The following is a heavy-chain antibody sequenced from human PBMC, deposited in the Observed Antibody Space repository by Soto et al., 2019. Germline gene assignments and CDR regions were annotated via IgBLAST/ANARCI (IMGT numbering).Heavy chain of an antibody. D-gene: IGHD6-19*01. CDR3: ASVGRSSAPY. Sequence: EVQLVGSGGALVRPGGSLNLSCAPPGFPSVSYWSHGSPQVPGKGLVWVSRINSDGSSTSYADSVKGRFTISRDNAKNTLYLQMNSLRAEDTAVYYCASVGRSSAPYWGQGTLVTVSS. CDR2: INSDGSST. CDR1: GFPSVSYW. V-gene: IGHV3-74*01. J-gene: IGHJ4*02.